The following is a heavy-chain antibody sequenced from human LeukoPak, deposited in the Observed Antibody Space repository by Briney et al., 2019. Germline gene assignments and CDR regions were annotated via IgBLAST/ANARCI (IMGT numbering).Heavy chain of an antibody. CDR3: ARTPSTSETAAGSFDY. D-gene: IGHD6-13*01. CDR1: GYTFTSYG. J-gene: IGHJ4*02. Sequence: ASVKVSCKASGYTFTSYGISWVRQAPGQGLEWMGWISAYNGNANYAQKLQGRVTMTTDTSTSTAYMELRSLRSDDTAVYYCARTPSTSETAAGSFDYWGQGTLVTVSS. V-gene: IGHV1-18*01. CDR2: ISAYNGNA.